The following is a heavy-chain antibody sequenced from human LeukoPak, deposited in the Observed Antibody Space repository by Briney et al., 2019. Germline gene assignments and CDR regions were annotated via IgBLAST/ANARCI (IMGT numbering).Heavy chain of an antibody. CDR3: ARSPWWLIDY. V-gene: IGHV3-7*01. Sequence: GGSLRLSCAASGFTFSGYWMSWVRQAQGKGLEWVANIKQDGSEKYYVDSVKGRFTISRDNAKNSLYLQMNSLRAEDTAVYYCARSPWWLIDYWGQGTLVTVSS. J-gene: IGHJ4*02. D-gene: IGHD2-15*01. CDR1: GFTFSGYW. CDR2: IKQDGSEK.